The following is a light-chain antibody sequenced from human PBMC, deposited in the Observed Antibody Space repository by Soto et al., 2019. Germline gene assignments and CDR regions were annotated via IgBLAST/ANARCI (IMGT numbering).Light chain of an antibody. Sequence: AIQMTQSTYSLSASVGDRVTITCRASQGIRNDLGWYQQKPGKAPKLLIYAASSLQSGVTSRFSGSGSGTDFTLTISSLQPEDFATYYCLQDYNYPWTFGQGTKVEIK. V-gene: IGKV1-6*01. CDR1: QGIRND. J-gene: IGKJ1*01. CDR3: LQDYNYPWT. CDR2: AAS.